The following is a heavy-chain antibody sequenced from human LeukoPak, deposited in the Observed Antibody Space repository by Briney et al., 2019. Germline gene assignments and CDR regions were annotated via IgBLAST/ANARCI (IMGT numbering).Heavy chain of an antibody. Sequence: SETLSLTYAVSGGSISSGGYSWSWIRQPPGKGLEWIGYIYHSGSTYYNPSLKSRVTISVDRSKNQFSLKLSSVTAADTAVYYCARNYGDYVRFAFDIWGQGTMVTVSS. CDR3: ARNYGDYVRFAFDI. CDR2: IYHSGST. D-gene: IGHD4-17*01. CDR1: GGSISSGGYS. J-gene: IGHJ3*02. V-gene: IGHV4-30-2*01.